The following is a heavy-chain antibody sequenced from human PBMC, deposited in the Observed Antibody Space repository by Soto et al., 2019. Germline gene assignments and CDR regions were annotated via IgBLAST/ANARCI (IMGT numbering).Heavy chain of an antibody. CDR2: MNPNSGNT. Sequence: ASVKVSCKASGYTFTSYDINWVRPATGQGLEWMGWMNPNSGNTGYTQKFQGRVTMTRNTSISTAYMELSSLRSEDTAVYYCARGGYVTWLRVYDYYGMDVWGQGTTVTAP. CDR3: ARGGYVTWLRVYDYYGMDV. D-gene: IGHD5-12*01. J-gene: IGHJ6*02. V-gene: IGHV1-8*01. CDR1: GYTFTSYD.